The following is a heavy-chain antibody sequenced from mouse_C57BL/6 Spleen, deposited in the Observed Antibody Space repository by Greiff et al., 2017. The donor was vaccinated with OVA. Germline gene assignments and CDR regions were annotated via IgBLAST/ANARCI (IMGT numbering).Heavy chain of an antibody. CDR3: ASGDGYYSFAY. J-gene: IGHJ3*01. CDR1: GYAFSSYW. D-gene: IGHD2-3*01. Sequence: VHLVESGAELVKPGASVKISCKASGYAFSSYWMNWVKQRPGKGLEWIGQIYPGDGDTNYNGKFKGEATLTADKSSSTAYMQLSSLTSEDSAVYFCASGDGYYSFAYWGQGTLVTVSA. V-gene: IGHV1-80*01. CDR2: IYPGDGDT.